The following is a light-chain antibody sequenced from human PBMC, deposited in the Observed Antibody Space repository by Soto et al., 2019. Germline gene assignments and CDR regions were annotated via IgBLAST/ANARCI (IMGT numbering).Light chain of an antibody. CDR3: QQYYRSPFT. CDR2: GVS. V-gene: IGKV3-20*01. Sequence: EIVLTQSPGTLSLSPGERATLSCRASQSLRNSYLAWYRQRPGQAPRLLIYGVSARATGIPDRFSGSGSGTDFTLAINRLEPEDFAVYYCQQYYRSPFTFGQGSKLEIK. CDR1: QSLRNSY. J-gene: IGKJ2*01.